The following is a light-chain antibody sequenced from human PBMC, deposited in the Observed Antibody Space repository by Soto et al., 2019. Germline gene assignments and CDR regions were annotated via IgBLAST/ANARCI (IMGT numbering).Light chain of an antibody. CDR3: QRYNSYWA. CDR1: QSISSW. Sequence: DIQMTQAPSTLSASVGDRVTITCRASQSISSWLAWYQQKPGKAPKLLIYKASSLESGVPSRFSGSGSGTEFTLTISSLQPYDFATYYCQRYNSYWAVGSVTKV. V-gene: IGKV1-5*03. CDR2: KAS. J-gene: IGKJ1*01.